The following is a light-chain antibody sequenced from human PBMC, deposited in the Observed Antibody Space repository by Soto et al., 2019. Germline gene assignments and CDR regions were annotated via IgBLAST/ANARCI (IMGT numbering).Light chain of an antibody. V-gene: IGKV3-15*01. CDR2: GAS. Sequence: EIVMTQSPATLSVSPGERATLSCRASQSVSSNLAWYQQKPGQAPRLLIYGASTRATGIPARFSGSGSGTEFTLTISSLQSEDFAVYFCQQYHNWPRTFGQGTKVEI. J-gene: IGKJ1*01. CDR1: QSVSSN. CDR3: QQYHNWPRT.